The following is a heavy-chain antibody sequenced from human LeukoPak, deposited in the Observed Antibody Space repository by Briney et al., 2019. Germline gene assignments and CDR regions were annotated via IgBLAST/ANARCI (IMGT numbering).Heavy chain of an antibody. CDR3: ARTGSTVTMLYPFDH. Sequence: PSETLSLTCTVSGGSIRSYYWSWIRQPPGKGLEWIGYIYYSGSTNYNPSLKSRVSISVDTSKNQFSLKLGSVTAADTAVYYCARTGSTVTMLYPFDHWGQGTLVTVSS. J-gene: IGHJ4*02. CDR2: IYYSGST. D-gene: IGHD4-17*01. CDR1: GGSIRSYY. V-gene: IGHV4-59*01.